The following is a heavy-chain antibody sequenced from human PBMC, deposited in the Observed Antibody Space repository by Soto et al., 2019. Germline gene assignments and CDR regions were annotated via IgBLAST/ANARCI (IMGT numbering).Heavy chain of an antibody. CDR2: MTTSSAYI. Sequence: EVQLVESGGGLVKPGGSLRLSCAASGFTFNTYDMNWVRQAPGKGLEWASSMTTSSAYIYYADSLKGRITISRDNAKNSLFLQMNSLRAEDTAVYYCVRSGTARLLRHSWFDTWGQGTLVTISS. J-gene: IGHJ5*02. V-gene: IGHV3-21*01. D-gene: IGHD2-21*01. CDR1: GFTFNTYD. CDR3: VRSGTARLLRHSWFDT.